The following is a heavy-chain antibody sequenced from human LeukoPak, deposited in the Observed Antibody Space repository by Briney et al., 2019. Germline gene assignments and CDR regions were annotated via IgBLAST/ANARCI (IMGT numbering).Heavy chain of an antibody. J-gene: IGHJ5*02. Sequence: ASVKVSCKASGYTFTGYYMHWVRQAPGQGLEWMGWINPNSGGTNYAQKFQGRVTMTRDTPISTAYMELSRLRSDDTAVYYCARGNVGWQLVTTEDWFDPWGQGTLVTVSS. CDR2: INPNSGGT. CDR1: GYTFTGYY. CDR3: ARGNVGWQLVTTEDWFDP. V-gene: IGHV1-2*02. D-gene: IGHD6-6*01.